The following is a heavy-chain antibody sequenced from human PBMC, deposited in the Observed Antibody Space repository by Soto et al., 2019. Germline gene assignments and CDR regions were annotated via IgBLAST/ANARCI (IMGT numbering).Heavy chain of an antibody. CDR1: GGSFSGYS. D-gene: IGHD1-26*01. V-gene: IGHV4-34*01. CDR2: INHSGST. CDR3: ARGLFSENYYSGGWYYFDS. Sequence: QVQLQQWGAGLLKPSETLSLTCAVYGGSFSGYSWTWIRQSPGKGLEWIGQINHSGSTNSNTSLKSRVTISLVTSKNQFSLELTYVTAADTAVYYCARGLFSENYYSGGWYYFDSWGQGTQVTVSS. J-gene: IGHJ4*02.